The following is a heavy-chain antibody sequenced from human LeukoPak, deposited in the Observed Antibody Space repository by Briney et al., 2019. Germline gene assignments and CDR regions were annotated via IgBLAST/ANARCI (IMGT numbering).Heavy chain of an antibody. D-gene: IGHD2-15*01. CDR1: GGPVSSSSYH. CDR2: IYYSGST. Sequence: SETLSLTCTVSGGPVSSSSYHWDWIRQPPGKGLEWIGSIYYSGSTYYNPSLKNRVTISVDTSKNQFSLKLSSVSAADTAVYYCARRAGGWFDYWGQGTLVTVSS. CDR3: ARRAGGWFDY. V-gene: IGHV4-39*01. J-gene: IGHJ4*02.